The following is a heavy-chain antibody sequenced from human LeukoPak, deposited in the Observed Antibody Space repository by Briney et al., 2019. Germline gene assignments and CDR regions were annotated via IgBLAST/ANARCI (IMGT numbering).Heavy chain of an antibody. V-gene: IGHV4-59*01. CDR3: ARGDLYDGGGRNWFDP. CDR1: GGSMNNYY. CDR2: VYYTGST. D-gene: IGHD3-16*01. Sequence: SETLSLTCTVSGGSMNNYYWTWIRQPPGKGLECIGYVYYTGSTYYNPSLKSRATISVDTSRNQFSLKLKSVTAADTAVYYCARGDLYDGGGRNWFDPWGQGTLVTVSS. J-gene: IGHJ5*02.